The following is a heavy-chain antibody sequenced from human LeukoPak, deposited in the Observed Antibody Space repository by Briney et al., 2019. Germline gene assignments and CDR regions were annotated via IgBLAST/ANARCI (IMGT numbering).Heavy chain of an antibody. J-gene: IGHJ4*02. V-gene: IGHV4-59*08. D-gene: IGHD1/OR15-1a*01. CDR1: GGSTSGYY. CDR3: ASGAVTTHDY. Sequence: SETPSLTCTVSGGSTSGYYWSWIRQPPGKGLEWIGYIYYSGSTNYNPSLKSRVTISVDTSKNQFSLKLSSVTAADTAVYYCASGAVTTHDYWGQGTLVTVSS. CDR2: IYYSGST.